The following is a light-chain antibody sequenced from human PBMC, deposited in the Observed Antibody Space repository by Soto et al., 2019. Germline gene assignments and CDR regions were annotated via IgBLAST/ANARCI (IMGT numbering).Light chain of an antibody. V-gene: IGKV1-17*03. J-gene: IGKJ1*01. CDR3: LQHDRYPLT. CDR1: QDISNY. Sequence: DIQMTQSPSAMSASVGDRVTITCRASQDISNYLAWFQQKPGKVPERLIYAASSLQSGVPSRFSGSGSGTEFTLTISSLQPEDFATYYCLQHDRYPLTFGQGTKVDIK. CDR2: AAS.